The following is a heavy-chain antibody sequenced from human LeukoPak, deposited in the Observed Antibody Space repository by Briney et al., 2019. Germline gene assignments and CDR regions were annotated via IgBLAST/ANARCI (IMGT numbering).Heavy chain of an antibody. Sequence: GGSLRLSCAASGFTLSTYTMNWVRQAPGKGLRWVSYISSSSSTIFYADSVKGRFTISRDNAKNSLYLQMNSLRDEDTAVYYCARGGRPMDVWGQGTTVTASS. V-gene: IGHV3-48*02. CDR1: GFTLSTYT. CDR2: ISSSSSTI. CDR3: ARGGRPMDV. J-gene: IGHJ6*02.